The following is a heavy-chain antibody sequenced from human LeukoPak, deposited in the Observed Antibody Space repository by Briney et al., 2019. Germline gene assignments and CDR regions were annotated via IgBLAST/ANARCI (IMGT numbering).Heavy chain of an antibody. Sequence: GSLRLSCVVSGLTFSSYSMSWVRHAPGKGLEWVSGISASGDDTWYPDSVRGRFTISRDNSKNTLFLQMNSLRVEDTAIYYCAKDAAGPEYWGQGTRVTVSS. J-gene: IGHJ4*02. D-gene: IGHD6-13*01. V-gene: IGHV3-23*01. CDR1: GLTFSSYS. CDR2: ISASGDDT. CDR3: AKDAAGPEY.